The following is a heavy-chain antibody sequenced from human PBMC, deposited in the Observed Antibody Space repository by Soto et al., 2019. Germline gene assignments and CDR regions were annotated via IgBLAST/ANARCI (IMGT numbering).Heavy chain of an antibody. CDR1: GGSISSSSFH. CDR3: ARHEGGMGYYYYGMDV. Sequence: SETLSLTCTVSGGSISSSSFHWGWIRQPPGKGLEWIGSIYYSGSTFYNPSLKSRVTISVDTSKNQFSLKLTSVTAADTAVYYCARHEGGMGYYYYGMDVWGQGTTVTVSS. D-gene: IGHD1-26*01. V-gene: IGHV4-39*01. CDR2: IYYSGST. J-gene: IGHJ6*02.